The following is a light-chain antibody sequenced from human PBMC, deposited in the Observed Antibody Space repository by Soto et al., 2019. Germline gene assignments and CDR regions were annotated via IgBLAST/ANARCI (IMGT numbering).Light chain of an antibody. Sequence: EIVLTQSPGTLSFSRGERATLSCRASQNVDSNYLAWYQQKPGQAPRIIIFGASGRATGISDRFSGSGSGTDFTLTISRLEPEDFAVYYCQQYGSLSWTFGQGTKVDIK. J-gene: IGKJ1*01. CDR2: GAS. CDR1: QNVDSNY. V-gene: IGKV3-20*01. CDR3: QQYGSLSWT.